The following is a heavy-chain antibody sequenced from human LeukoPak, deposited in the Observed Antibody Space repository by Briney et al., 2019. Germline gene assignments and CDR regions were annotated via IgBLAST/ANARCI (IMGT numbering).Heavy chain of an antibody. D-gene: IGHD2/OR15-2a*01. CDR2: GYHTGAT. CDR3: VRHSIAGYYYYLDV. J-gene: IGHJ6*03. Sequence: ASETLSLTCAVSGYSISSGHYWGWIRQPPGKGLEWIGSGYHTGATYYNPSLERRVIISLDMSKNQISLKVTSVTAAEAAVYHCVRHSIAGYYYYLDVWGKGTTVTVSS. CDR1: GYSISSGHY. V-gene: IGHV4-38-2*01.